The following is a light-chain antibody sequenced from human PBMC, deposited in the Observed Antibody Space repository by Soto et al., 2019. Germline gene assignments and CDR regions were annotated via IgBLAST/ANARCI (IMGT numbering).Light chain of an antibody. CDR3: SSYAGTNRV. CDR1: SRDVGSYNY. V-gene: IGLV2-8*01. Sequence: QSALTQPPSASGSPGQSVTISCTGTSRDVGSYNYVSWYQQHPGKAPKLMIYEVYKRPSGVPDRFSGSKSGNTASLTVSGLHAEDDSDYYCSSYAGTNRVFVTGTKVTVL. CDR2: EVY. J-gene: IGLJ1*01.